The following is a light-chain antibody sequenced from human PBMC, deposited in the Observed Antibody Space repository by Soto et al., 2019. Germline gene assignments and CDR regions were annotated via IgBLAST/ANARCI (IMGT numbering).Light chain of an antibody. J-gene: IGLJ3*02. CDR2: EGT. CDR1: SSDVGSYNL. CDR3: CSYACGTTGV. V-gene: IGLV2-23*01. Sequence: QSALTQPASVSGSPGQSITISCTGTSSDVGSYNLVSWYQQHPVKAPKLMIYEGTKRPSGVSNRFSGSKSGNKASLTISGLQAEDEADYYCCSYACGTTGVFDGETKVTVL.